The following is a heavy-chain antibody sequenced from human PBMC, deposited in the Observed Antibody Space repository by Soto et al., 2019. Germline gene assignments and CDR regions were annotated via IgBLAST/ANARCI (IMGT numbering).Heavy chain of an antibody. D-gene: IGHD1-26*01. V-gene: IGHV3-30*04. Sequence: GSLRLSCAASGFTFGNYAMHWVRQAPGKGLEWVAVTSFDGSDKYNADSVKGRFTISRDNSKNTLYLQMSSLRPEDTGVYFCARAVGMTTVNLDYWGQGTLVTVSS. CDR2: TSFDGSDK. CDR3: ARAVGMTTVNLDY. J-gene: IGHJ4*02. CDR1: GFTFGNYA.